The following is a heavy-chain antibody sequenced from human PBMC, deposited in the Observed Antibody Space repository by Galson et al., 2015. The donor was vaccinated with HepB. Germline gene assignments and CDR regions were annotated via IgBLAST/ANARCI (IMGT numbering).Heavy chain of an antibody. Sequence: SLRLSCAASGLTFNNAWMSWVRQAPGKGLEWVGRIKSKAEDGTTIYAAPGKGRFTISRDDSKSTLYLQMNSLTTEDTAVYYCATSLGFGYGDSTVAVDYWGQGTLVTVSS. CDR1: GLTFNNAW. CDR2: IKSKAEDGTT. D-gene: IGHD2/OR15-2a*01. V-gene: IGHV3-15*01. CDR3: ATSLGFGYGDSTVAVDY. J-gene: IGHJ4*02.